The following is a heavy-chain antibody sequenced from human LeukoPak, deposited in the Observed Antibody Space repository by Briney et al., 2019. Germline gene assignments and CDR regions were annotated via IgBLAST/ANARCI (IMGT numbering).Heavy chain of an antibody. J-gene: IGHJ1*01. CDR3: ASVGLLSYFQH. V-gene: IGHV3-66*01. CDR1: GFTVSSNY. D-gene: IGHD1-26*01. Sequence: GGSLRLSCAASGFTVSSNYMSWVRQAPGKGLEWVSVIYSGGSTYYADSVKGRFTISRDNSKNTLYLQMNSLRAEDTAVYYCASVGLLSYFQHWGQGTLVTVSS. CDR2: IYSGGST.